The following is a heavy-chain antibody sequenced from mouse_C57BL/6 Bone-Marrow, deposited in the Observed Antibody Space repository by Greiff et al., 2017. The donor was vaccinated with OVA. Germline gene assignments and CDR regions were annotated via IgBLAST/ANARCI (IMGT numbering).Heavy chain of an antibody. V-gene: IGHV5-4*01. CDR1: GFTFSSYA. Sequence: EVQLKESGGGLVKPGGSLKLSCAASGFTFSSYAMSWVRQTPEKRLEWVATISDGGSYTYYPDNVKGRFTISRDNAKNNRYLQMSHLKSEDTAMYYCARGDYDYDEAWFAYWGQGTLVTVSA. CDR2: ISDGGSYT. J-gene: IGHJ3*01. CDR3: ARGDYDYDEAWFAY. D-gene: IGHD2-4*01.